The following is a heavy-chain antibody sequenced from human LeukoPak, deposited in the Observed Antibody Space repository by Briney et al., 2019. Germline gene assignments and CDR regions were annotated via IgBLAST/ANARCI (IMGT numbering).Heavy chain of an antibody. CDR3: AKDRSNSGSYKDY. CDR2: ISYDGSNE. V-gene: IGHV3-30*18. J-gene: IGHJ4*02. CDR1: GFTFSSYG. D-gene: IGHD3-10*01. Sequence: GGSLRLSCAASGFTFSSYGMQWVRQAPGKGLEWVAIISYDGSNEYYPDSVKGRFTISRDNSKNRLYLQMNSLRPEDTAVYYCAKDRSNSGSYKDYWGQGTLVTVSS.